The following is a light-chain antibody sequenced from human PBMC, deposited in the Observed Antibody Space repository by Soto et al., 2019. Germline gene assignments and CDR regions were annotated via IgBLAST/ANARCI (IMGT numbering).Light chain of an antibody. Sequence: AIQLTQSPSSLSASVGDRVRIFCRASQGVSSALAWYQQKPGKAPELLIYGVSSLESGVPSRISGTGSGTDFTLTISSLQPEDFATYYCQQFNNFPLTFGGGPRWRSN. V-gene: IGKV1D-13*01. CDR1: QGVSSA. CDR2: GVS. J-gene: IGKJ4*01. CDR3: QQFNNFPLT.